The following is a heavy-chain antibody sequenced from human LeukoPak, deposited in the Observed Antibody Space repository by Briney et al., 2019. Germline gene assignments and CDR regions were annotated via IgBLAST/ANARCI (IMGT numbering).Heavy chain of an antibody. CDR1: GGSFSGYY. D-gene: IGHD6-19*01. CDR3: ARLRRASIAVAGTLNYYYYGMDV. V-gene: IGHV4-34*01. CDR2: INHSGST. J-gene: IGHJ6*02. Sequence: SETLSLTCAVYGGSFSGYYWSWIRQPPGKGLEWIGEINHSGSTNYNPSLKSRVTISVDTSKNQFSLKLSSVTAEDTAVYYCARLRRASIAVAGTLNYYYYGMDVWGQGTTVTVSS.